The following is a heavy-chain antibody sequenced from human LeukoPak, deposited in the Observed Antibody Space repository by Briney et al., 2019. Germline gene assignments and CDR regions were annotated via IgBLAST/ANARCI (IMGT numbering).Heavy chain of an antibody. V-gene: IGHV4-61*02. D-gene: IGHD3-22*01. J-gene: IGHJ3*02. CDR3: ARDLGYYYASSGYAFAI. CDR2: IYTSGST. Sequence: SQTLSLTCTVSGGSISSGNYYWGWIRQPAGKGLEWIGLIYTSGSTNSNPSLKSRVTISVDTSKNQFSLKLRSVTAADTAVYYCARDLGYYYASSGYAFAIWGQGTMVTVSS. CDR1: GGSISSGNYY.